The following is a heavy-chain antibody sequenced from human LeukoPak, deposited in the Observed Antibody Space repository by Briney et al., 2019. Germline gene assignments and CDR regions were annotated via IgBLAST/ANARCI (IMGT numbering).Heavy chain of an antibody. J-gene: IGHJ4*02. CDR2: ISSNGGST. D-gene: IGHD5-18*01. Sequence: GESLRLSCAASGCTFSSYARHWIRQAPGKGLEYISAISSNGGSTYYANSVKGRFTISRANSKTTLYLQMGSLRAEDMAVYYCARDGGPRGYSYGLDYWGQGTLVTVSS. CDR3: ARDGGPRGYSYGLDY. CDR1: GCTFSSYA. V-gene: IGHV3-64*01.